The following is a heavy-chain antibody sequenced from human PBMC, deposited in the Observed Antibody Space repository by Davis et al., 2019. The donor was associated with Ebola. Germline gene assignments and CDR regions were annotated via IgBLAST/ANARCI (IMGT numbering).Heavy chain of an antibody. J-gene: IGHJ4*02. V-gene: IGHV3-30*14. D-gene: IGHD1-1*01. Sequence: GESLKISCAASGFTFSSYAMHWVRQAPGKGLEWVAVISYDGSNKYYADSVKGRFTISRDNSKNTLYLQMSSLRAEDTAVYYCVKGHDGDWNVWGQGTLVTVSS. CDR1: GFTFSSYA. CDR3: VKGHDGDWNV. CDR2: ISYDGSNK.